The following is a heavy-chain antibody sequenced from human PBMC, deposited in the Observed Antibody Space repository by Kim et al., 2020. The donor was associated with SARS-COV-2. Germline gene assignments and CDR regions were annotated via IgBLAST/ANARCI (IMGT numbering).Heavy chain of an antibody. D-gene: IGHD4-4*01. CDR1: GFTFSSYA. CDR3: AKRALYSNYFHSYYGMDV. V-gene: IGHV3-23*01. Sequence: GGSLRLSCAASGFTFSSYAMSWVRQAPGKGLEWVSAISGSGGSTYYADSVKGRFTISRDNSKNTLYLQMNSLRAEDTAVYYCAKRALYSNYFHSYYGMDVWGQGTTVTVSS. J-gene: IGHJ6*02. CDR2: ISGSGGST.